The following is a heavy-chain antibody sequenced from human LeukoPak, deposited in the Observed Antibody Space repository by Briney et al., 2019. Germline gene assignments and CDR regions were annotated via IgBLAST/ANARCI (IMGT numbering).Heavy chain of an antibody. CDR1: GFTFSSYW. J-gene: IGHJ4*02. D-gene: IGHD4-23*01. CDR2: IKQDGSEK. Sequence: PGGSLRLSCAASGFTFSSYWMSWVRQAPGKGLEWVANIKQDGSEKYYVDSVKGRFTISRDNAKNSLYLQMNSLRAEDTAVYYCARDRYGGNSPFDYWGQGTLVTVSS. CDR3: ARDRYGGNSPFDY. V-gene: IGHV3-7*01.